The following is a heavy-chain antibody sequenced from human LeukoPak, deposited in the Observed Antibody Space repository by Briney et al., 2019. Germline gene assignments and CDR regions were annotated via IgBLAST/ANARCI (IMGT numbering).Heavy chain of an antibody. V-gene: IGHV3-48*03. J-gene: IGHJ6*03. CDR1: GFTFSSYE. CDR2: ISSSASTI. CDR3: ARYSYGYPYYYYYYMDV. Sequence: PGGSLRLSCAASGFTFSSYEMNWVRQAPGKGLEWVSYISSSASTIYYADSVRGRFTISRDNAKNSLYLPMNSLRAEDTAVYYCARYSYGYPYYYYYYMDVWGKGTTVTVSS. D-gene: IGHD5-18*01.